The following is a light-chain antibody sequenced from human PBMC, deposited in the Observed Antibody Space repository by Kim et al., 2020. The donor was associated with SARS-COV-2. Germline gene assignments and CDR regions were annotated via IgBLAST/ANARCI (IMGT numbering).Light chain of an antibody. CDR3: QQYYSGPNT. Sequence: DNVMTQSPDSLAVSLGERATINCKSSQSVLHTSNSKNLLSWFQQKPGQPPKLLIYWASTRESGVPDRFSGSGSGTDFTLSISSLQAEDVAVYYCQQYYSGPNTFGQGTRLEIK. J-gene: IGKJ5*01. CDR2: WAS. V-gene: IGKV4-1*01. CDR1: QSVLHTSNSKNL.